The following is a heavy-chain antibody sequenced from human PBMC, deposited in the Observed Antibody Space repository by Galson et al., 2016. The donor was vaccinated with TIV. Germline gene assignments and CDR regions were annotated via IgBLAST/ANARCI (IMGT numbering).Heavy chain of an antibody. CDR3: ARESQPTLFGVSIIDY. J-gene: IGHJ4*02. Sequence: SLRLSCAASGFTFSSYTMHWVRQAPGKEPQWVSSISSSSTFIYYADSVKGRFTIPRDNTNDLLYLEMSSLRVEDTAMYYCARESQPTLFGVSIIDYWGQGTVVTVSS. CDR2: ISSSSTFI. V-gene: IGHV3-21*01. D-gene: IGHD3-3*01. CDR1: GFTFSSYT.